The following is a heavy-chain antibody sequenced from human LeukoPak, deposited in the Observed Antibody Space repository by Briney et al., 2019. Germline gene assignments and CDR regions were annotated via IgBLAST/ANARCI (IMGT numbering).Heavy chain of an antibody. CDR2: IYPGDSDT. Sequence: GESLKISCKGSGYIFTSYWICGGRQMRGKGLEWMGIIYPGDSDTRYSPPFQGQVTITADKYISTGYLQWSSLKASDTAMYYCAIQVPPHYDILTGYPTASGAFDIWGQGTMVTVSS. CDR1: GYIFTSYW. V-gene: IGHV5-51*01. J-gene: IGHJ3*02. CDR3: AIQVPPHYDILTGYPTASGAFDI. D-gene: IGHD3-9*01.